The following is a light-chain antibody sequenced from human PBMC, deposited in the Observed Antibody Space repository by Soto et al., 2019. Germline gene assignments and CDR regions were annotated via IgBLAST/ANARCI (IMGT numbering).Light chain of an antibody. J-gene: IGKJ2*01. Sequence: IVMTQSPDSLAVSLGERATINCKSSQSVLFSSDNKNYLTWYQQKPGQPPKLLIYWAPTRESGVPDRFSGAGSGTDFTLTISSLQAEDVAVYYCQQFYTSLYTFGQGTKLEIK. CDR1: QSVLFSSDNKNY. CDR3: QQFYTSLYT. V-gene: IGKV4-1*01. CDR2: WAP.